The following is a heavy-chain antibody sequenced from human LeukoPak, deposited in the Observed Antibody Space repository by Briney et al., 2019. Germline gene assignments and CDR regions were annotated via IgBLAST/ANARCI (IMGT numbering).Heavy chain of an antibody. CDR2: VDLQGST. V-gene: IGHV4-4*02. CDR3: AREGGPYRPLDY. J-gene: IGHJ4*02. CDR1: GGSITNTNY. Sequence: SETLSLTCGVSGGSITNTNYWTWVRQPPGKGLEWIGEVDLQGSTNYNPSLMGRVAIAVDTSENHISLQLTSVTAADTAVYYCAREGGPYRPLDYSGQGTLVTVSS.